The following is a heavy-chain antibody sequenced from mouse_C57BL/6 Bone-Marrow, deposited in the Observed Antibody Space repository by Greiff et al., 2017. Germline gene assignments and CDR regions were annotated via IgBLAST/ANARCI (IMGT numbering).Heavy chain of an antibody. V-gene: IGHV1-50*01. Sequence: QVQLQQPGAELVKPGASVKLSCKASGYTFTSYWMQWVKQRPGQGLEWIGEIDPSDSYTNYNHKFKSKATLTVDTSSSTAYMQLRSLTSEDSAVYYCARLVWCAYWGQGTLVTVSA. CDR3: ARLVWCAY. J-gene: IGHJ3*01. CDR2: IDPSDSYT. CDR1: GYTFTSYW.